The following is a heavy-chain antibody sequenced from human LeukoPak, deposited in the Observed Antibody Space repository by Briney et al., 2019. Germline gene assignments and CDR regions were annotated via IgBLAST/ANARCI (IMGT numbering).Heavy chain of an antibody. V-gene: IGHV4-61*02. CDR2: IYTSGST. CDR1: GGSISSGSYY. CDR3: ARGGELGTHYYYYYMDV. D-gene: IGHD3-10*01. Sequence: PSETLSLTCTVSGGSISSGSYYWSWLRQPAGKGLEWIGRIYTSGSTNYNPSLKSRVTISVDTSKNQSSLKLSSVTAADTAVYYCARGGELGTHYYYYYMDVWGKGTTVTVSS. J-gene: IGHJ6*03.